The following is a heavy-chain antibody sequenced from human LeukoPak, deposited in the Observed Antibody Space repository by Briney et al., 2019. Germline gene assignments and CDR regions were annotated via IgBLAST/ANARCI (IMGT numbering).Heavy chain of an antibody. J-gene: IGHJ4*02. D-gene: IGHD2-15*01. CDR3: ATLDSTLYYFDY. V-gene: IGHV1-18*01. CDR2: ISAYNGNT. CDR1: GGTFSSYA. Sequence: ASVKVSCKASGGTFSSYAISWVRQAPGQGLEWMGWISAYNGNTNYAQKLQGRVTMTTDTSTSTTYMELRSLRSDDTAVYYCATLDSTLYYFDYWGQGTLVTVSS.